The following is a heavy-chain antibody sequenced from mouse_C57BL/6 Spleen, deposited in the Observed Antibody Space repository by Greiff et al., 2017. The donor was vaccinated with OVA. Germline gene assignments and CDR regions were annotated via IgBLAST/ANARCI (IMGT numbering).Heavy chain of an antibody. J-gene: IGHJ4*01. CDR3: ARVPTVVGAMDY. CDR1: GYTFTSYW. Sequence: QVQLKQPGAELVKPGASVKMSCKASGYTFTSYWITWVKQRPGQGLEWIGDIYPGSGSTNYNEKFKSKATLTVDTSSSTAYMQLSSLTSEDSAVYYCARVPTVVGAMDYWGQGTSVTVSS. V-gene: IGHV1-55*01. D-gene: IGHD1-1*01. CDR2: IYPGSGST.